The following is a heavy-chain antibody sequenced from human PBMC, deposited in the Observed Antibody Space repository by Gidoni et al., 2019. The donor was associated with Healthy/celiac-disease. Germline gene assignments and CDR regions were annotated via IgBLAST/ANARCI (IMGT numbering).Heavy chain of an antibody. CDR2: IKSKTDGGTT. D-gene: IGHD2-15*01. CDR1: GFNFSNAW. Sequence: EVQLVESGGGLVKPGGSLRLSGAASGFNFSNAWMRWARQAPGKGLGLVGRIKSKTDGGTTDYAAPVKGRFTISRDDSKHTMYLQMNSLKTEDTAVYYCTTGDIVVVVATVRAEYFQHWGQGTLVTVSS. V-gene: IGHV3-15*01. J-gene: IGHJ1*01. CDR3: TTGDIVVVVATVRAEYFQH.